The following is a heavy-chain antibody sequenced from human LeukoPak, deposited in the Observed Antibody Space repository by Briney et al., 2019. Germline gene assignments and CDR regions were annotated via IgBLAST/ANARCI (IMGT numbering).Heavy chain of an antibody. CDR2: IYCSGST. D-gene: IGHD2-2*01. J-gene: IGHJ3*02. Sequence: PSETLSLTCTVSGGSISSYYWSWIRQPPGKGLEWIGYIYCSGSTNYNPSLKSRVTISVDTSKNQFSLKLSSVTAADTAVYYCASSSFLPIPAAKGAFDIWGQGTMVTVSS. CDR3: ASSSFLPIPAAKGAFDI. V-gene: IGHV4-59*01. CDR1: GGSISSYY.